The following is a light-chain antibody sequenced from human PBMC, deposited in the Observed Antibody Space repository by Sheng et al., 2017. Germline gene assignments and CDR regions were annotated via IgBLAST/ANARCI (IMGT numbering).Light chain of an antibody. V-gene: IGLV1-47*01. J-gene: IGLJ1*01. CDR1: DFNFGKYY. CDR2: WND. CDR3: AGWDDRLSGYV. Sequence: QSVLTQPPSASGTPGQRIIISCSGSDFNFGKYYVYWYQILPGTAPKLLIYWNDQRPLEGSRTDSLAPSLAPQPSLAISGLRYEDEADYYCAGWDDRLSGYVFATGTKVTVL.